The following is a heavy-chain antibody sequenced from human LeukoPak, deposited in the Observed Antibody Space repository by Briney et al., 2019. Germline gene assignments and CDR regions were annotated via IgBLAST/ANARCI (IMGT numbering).Heavy chain of an antibody. CDR2: IYYSGST. J-gene: IGHJ5*02. CDR1: GGSVSSGGYY. V-gene: IGHV4-61*08. CDR3: ARGTLRYWFDP. Sequence: SGTLSLTCTVSGGSVSSGGYYWSWIRQPPGKGLEWIAYIYYSGSTNYNPSLKSRVTISVDTSKNQFSLKLSSVTAADTAVYYCARGTLRYWFDPWGQGTLVTVSS.